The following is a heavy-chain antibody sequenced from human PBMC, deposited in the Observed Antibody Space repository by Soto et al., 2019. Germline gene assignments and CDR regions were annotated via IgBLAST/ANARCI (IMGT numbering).Heavy chain of an antibody. D-gene: IGHD6-13*01. V-gene: IGHV1-69*13. Sequence: SVKVSCKASGGTFSSYRINWVRQAPGQGLEWVGGIVPIYRTADYAQKFQGRVTITADESTRTAYMELRSLKSQDTAVYYCARDSGAKFSSSWGQGTLVTVSS. CDR2: IVPIYRTA. J-gene: IGHJ4*02. CDR3: ARDSGAKFSSS. CDR1: GGTFSSYR.